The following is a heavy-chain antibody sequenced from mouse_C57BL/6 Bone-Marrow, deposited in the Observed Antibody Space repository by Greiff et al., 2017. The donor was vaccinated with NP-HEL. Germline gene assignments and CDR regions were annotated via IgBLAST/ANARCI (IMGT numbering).Heavy chain of an antibody. CDR3: ARSVRRGAWFAY. Sequence: VQLQQSGPELVKPGASVKISCKASGYSFTSYYIHWVKQRPGQGLEWIGWIYPGRGNTKYNEKFKGKATLTADPSSSTAYMQLSSLTSEDSAVYYCARSVRRGAWFAYWGQGTLVTVSA. J-gene: IGHJ3*01. V-gene: IGHV1-66*01. D-gene: IGHD2-14*01. CDR1: GYSFTSYY. CDR2: IYPGRGNT.